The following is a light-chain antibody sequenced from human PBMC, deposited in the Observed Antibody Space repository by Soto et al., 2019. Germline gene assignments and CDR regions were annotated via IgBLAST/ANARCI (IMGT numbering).Light chain of an antibody. J-gene: IGLJ1*01. CDR1: SSNIGAGYD. CDR2: GNS. V-gene: IGLV1-40*01. Sequence: QAVLTQPPSVSGAPGQRVTISCTGSSSNIGAGYDVHWYQQLPGTAPKLLIYGNSNGPSGVPDRFSGSKSGTSASLAITGLQAEVEADYYCQSYDSSLSGSYVFGTGTKLTVL. CDR3: QSYDSSLSGSYV.